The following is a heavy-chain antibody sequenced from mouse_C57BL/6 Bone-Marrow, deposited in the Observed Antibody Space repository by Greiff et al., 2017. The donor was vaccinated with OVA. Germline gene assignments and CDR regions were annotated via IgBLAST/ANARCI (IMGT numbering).Heavy chain of an antibody. D-gene: IGHD1-1*01. CDR2: IYPRSGNT. CDR3: ARRGITTVDY. CDR1: GYTFTSYW. J-gene: IGHJ2*01. V-gene: IGHV1-55*01. Sequence: QVQLQQPGAELVKPGASVKMSCKASGYTFTSYWITWVKQRPGQGLEWIGEIYPRSGNTYYNEKFKGKATLTADKSSSTAYMELRSLTSEDSAVYFCARRGITTVDYWGQGTTLTVSS.